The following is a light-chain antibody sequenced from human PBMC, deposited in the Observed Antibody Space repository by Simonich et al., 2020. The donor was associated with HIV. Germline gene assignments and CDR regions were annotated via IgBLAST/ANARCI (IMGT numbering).Light chain of an antibody. J-gene: IGKJ5*01. Sequence: DIVMTQSPDSLAVSLGERATINCNASQSVLYSSNNKNYLAWYQQKPGQPPKLLIYWTSTRESGVPDRFSGSGSGTDFTLTISSLPAEDVAVYYCQQYYSTPITFGQGTRLEIK. CDR1: QSVLYSSNNKNY. CDR2: WTS. CDR3: QQYYSTPIT. V-gene: IGKV4-1*01.